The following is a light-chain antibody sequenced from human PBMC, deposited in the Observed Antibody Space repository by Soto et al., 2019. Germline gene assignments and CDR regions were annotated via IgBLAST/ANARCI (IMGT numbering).Light chain of an antibody. CDR3: QQYNSYLYT. Sequence: DIQMTQSPSTLSASVGDRVTITCRASQSISNCLAWYQQKPGKAPKLLIYDTSSLESGVPSRFSGSGSGTDFTLTISSLQPDDFATYYCQQYNSYLYTFGQGTKLEIK. CDR1: QSISNC. V-gene: IGKV1-5*01. J-gene: IGKJ2*01. CDR2: DTS.